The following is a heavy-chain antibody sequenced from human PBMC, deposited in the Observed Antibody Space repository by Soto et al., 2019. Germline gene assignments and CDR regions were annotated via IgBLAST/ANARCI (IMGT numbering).Heavy chain of an antibody. CDR1: GYTFTSYD. V-gene: IGHV1-8*01. D-gene: IGHD1-1*01. CDR3: ARRAETNGWNGFGADKYYFDF. Sequence: ASVKVSCKASGYTFTSYDIYWVRQATGQGLEWMGWMNPSTGNSGYAQKFQGRVTMTSDTSISTAHMELSSLRSEDTAVYYCARRAETNGWNGFGADKYYFDFWGQGTLVTVSS. CDR2: MNPSTGNS. J-gene: IGHJ4*02.